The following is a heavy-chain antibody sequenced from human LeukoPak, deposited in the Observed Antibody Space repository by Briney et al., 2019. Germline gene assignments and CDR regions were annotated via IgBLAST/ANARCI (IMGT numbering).Heavy chain of an antibody. CDR1: GYTFTSYA. D-gene: IGHD1-26*01. CDR2: INAGNGNT. V-gene: IGHV1-3*01. J-gene: IGHJ1*01. CDR3: ARSKGATLRAEYFQH. Sequence: GASVKVSCKASGYTFTSYAMHWVRQAPGQRLEWMGWINAGNGNTKYSQKFQGRVTITRDTSASTAYMELSSLRSEDTAVYYCARSKGATLRAEYFQHWGQGTLVTVSS.